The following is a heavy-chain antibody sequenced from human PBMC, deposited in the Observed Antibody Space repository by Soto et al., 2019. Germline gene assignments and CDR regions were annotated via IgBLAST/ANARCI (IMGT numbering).Heavy chain of an antibody. Sequence: ASETLSLPCTVSGVSISSGGYYWSWIRQPPGKGLEWIWYIYYSGSTNYNPSLKSRVTISVDTSKNQFSLKLSSVTAADTAVYYCHGDYYGSGSLDYWGQGTLVTVSS. D-gene: IGHD3-10*01. CDR2: IYYSGST. J-gene: IGHJ4*02. CDR1: GVSISSGGYY. CDR3: HGDYYGSGSLDY. V-gene: IGHV4-61*08.